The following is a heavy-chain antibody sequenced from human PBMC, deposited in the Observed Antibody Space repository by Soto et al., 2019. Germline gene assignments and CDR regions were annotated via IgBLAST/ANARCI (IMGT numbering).Heavy chain of an antibody. CDR3: ASLYCSSTSCPKYYFDY. J-gene: IGHJ4*02. CDR2: IWYDGSKK. Sequence: GGSLRLSCAASGFTFSSYGMHWVRQAPGKGLEWVAVIWYDGSKKYYADSVKGRFTISRDNSRNTLYLQMNSLRAEDTAVYYCASLYCSSTSCPKYYFDYWGQGTLVTVSS. V-gene: IGHV3-33*01. D-gene: IGHD2-2*01. CDR1: GFTFSSYG.